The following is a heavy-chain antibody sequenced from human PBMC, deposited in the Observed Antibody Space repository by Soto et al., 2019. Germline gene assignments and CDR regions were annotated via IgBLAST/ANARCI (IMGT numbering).Heavy chain of an antibody. CDR3: AKDLTRQLAYWLDP. J-gene: IGHJ5*02. CDR2: ISHNAITM. CDR1: GFTLGDSY. D-gene: IGHD6-6*01. Sequence: NPGGSLRLSCVASGFTLGDSYMGWIRQAPGKGLEWISSISHNAITMDYADSVKGRFIISRDNGQNSLFLQMNSLRVDDTAVYYCAKDLTRQLAYWLDPWGQGTQVTVSS. V-gene: IGHV3-11*01.